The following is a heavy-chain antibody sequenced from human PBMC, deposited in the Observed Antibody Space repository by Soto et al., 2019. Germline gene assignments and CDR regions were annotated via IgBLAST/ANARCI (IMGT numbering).Heavy chain of an antibody. CDR3: GRDRAITIFGVVIRHYYGIDV. Sequence: QVQLVESGGGVVQPGRSLRLSCVASGFNFSSYAMHWVRQAPGKGLEWVAVTSYDGSNEYYTDSVKGRFTISRDNSKNTLYLQMNSMRPEDTAVYYCGRDRAITIFGVVIRHYYGIDVWGQGTTVTVSS. CDR2: TSYDGSNE. CDR1: GFNFSSYA. J-gene: IGHJ6*02. D-gene: IGHD3-3*01. V-gene: IGHV3-30-3*01.